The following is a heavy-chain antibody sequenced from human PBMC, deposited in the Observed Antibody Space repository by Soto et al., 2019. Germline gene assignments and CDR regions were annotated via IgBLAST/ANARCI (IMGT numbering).Heavy chain of an antibody. V-gene: IGHV1-2*02. CDR1: GYTFTNYF. D-gene: IGHD1-1*01. Sequence: QVQLVQSGAEVKKPGASVKVSCKPSGYTFTNYFIQWLRQSPGQGLEWMGWINPNDGGTNYAQNFQGRVGVTSDTTSSTAYMELYSLTSDDTASYYCARDPWDDGGGSLEYWGQGTLVTVSS. CDR3: ARDPWDDGGGSLEY. J-gene: IGHJ4*02. CDR2: INPNDGGT.